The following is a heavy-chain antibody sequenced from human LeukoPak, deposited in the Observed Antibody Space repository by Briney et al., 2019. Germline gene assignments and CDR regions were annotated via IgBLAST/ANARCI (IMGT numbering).Heavy chain of an antibody. D-gene: IGHD3-10*01. J-gene: IGHJ4*02. CDR2: IYYSGST. CDR1: GGSISSYY. Sequence: PLETLSLTCTVSGGSISSYYWSWIRQPPGKGLEWIGYIYYSGSTNYNPSLKSRVTISVDTSKNQFSLKLSSVTAADTAVYYCARVEGIRVFDYWGQGTLVTVSS. V-gene: IGHV4-59*01. CDR3: ARVEGIRVFDY.